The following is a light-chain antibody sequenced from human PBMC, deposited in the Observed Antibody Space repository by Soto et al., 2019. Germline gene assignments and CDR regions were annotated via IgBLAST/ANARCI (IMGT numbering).Light chain of an antibody. CDR1: QSISTY. J-gene: IGKJ2*01. CDR2: DAS. CDR3: XXRTXWPPYT. V-gene: IGKV3-11*01. Sequence: EIMLTQSPATLSLSPGERATLSCRASQSISTYLAWYQQKPGQAPRLLIYDASNRATGIPARFSGSGSGTDFTLTISSLEPEDFAXXXXXXRTXWPPYTFGQGTKVDI.